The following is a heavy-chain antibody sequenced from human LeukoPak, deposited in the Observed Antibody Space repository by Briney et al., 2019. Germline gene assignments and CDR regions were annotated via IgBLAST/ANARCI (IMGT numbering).Heavy chain of an antibody. Sequence: HAGGSLRLSCAASGFTFSSYAMHWVRQAPGKGLEWVAVISYDGSNKYYADSVKGRFTISRDNSKSTLYLQMNSLRAEDTAVYYCARVPGRSGQDFVDYWGQGTLVTVSS. D-gene: IGHD6-19*01. CDR1: GFTFSSYA. CDR2: ISYDGSNK. V-gene: IGHV3-30*04. J-gene: IGHJ4*02. CDR3: ARVPGRSGQDFVDY.